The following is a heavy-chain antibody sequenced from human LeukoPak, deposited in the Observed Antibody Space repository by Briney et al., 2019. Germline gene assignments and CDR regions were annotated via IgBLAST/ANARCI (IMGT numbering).Heavy chain of an antibody. CDR3: ATYYFDY. V-gene: IGHV3-7*03. CDR1: GVIVRSNY. J-gene: IGHJ4*02. CDR2: IKQDGSEK. Sequence: PGGSLRLSCVGSGVIVRSNYMTWVRQAPGKGLEWVANIKQDGSEKYYVDSVKGRFTISRDNAKNSLCLQMNSLRAEDTAVYYCATYYFDYWGQGTLVTVSS.